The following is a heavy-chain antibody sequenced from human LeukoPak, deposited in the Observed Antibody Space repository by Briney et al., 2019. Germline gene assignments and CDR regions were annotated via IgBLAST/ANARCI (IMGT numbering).Heavy chain of an antibody. CDR1: GFTVSSNY. Sequence: PGGSLRPSCAASGFTVSSNYMSWVRQAPGKGLEWVSVIYSGGSTYYADSVKGRFTISRDNSKNTLYLQMNSLRAEDTAVYFCSRFGETYWFDPWGQGTLVTVSS. CDR3: SRFGETYWFDP. J-gene: IGHJ5*02. D-gene: IGHD3-10*01. CDR2: IYSGGST. V-gene: IGHV3-66*01.